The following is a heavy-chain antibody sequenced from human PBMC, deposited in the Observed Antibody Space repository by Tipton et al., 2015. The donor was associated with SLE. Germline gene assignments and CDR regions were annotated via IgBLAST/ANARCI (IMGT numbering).Heavy chain of an antibody. CDR3: ARELGMVAFDI. CDR1: GYSISSDYY. J-gene: IGHJ3*02. V-gene: IGHV4-38-2*02. D-gene: IGHD7-27*01. CDR2: IYHSGST. Sequence: TLSLTCTVSGYSISSDYYWGGIRQPPGKGLEWFGSIYHSGSTHYNPSLKSRVSISVDTSKNQFSLKLGSVTAADTAVYYCARELGMVAFDIWGQGTMVTVSS.